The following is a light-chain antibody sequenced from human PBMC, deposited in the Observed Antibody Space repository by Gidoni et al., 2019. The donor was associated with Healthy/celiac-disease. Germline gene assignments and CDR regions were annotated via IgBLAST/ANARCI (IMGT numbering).Light chain of an antibody. Sequence: DIQMTQSPSTMSASVGDRVTITCRASQSISHWLAWYQQKPGKAPKLLIYKASSLDSGVPSRFSGSGSGIEFTLTISSLQPDDFATYYCQQYNSYSRTFGQGTKVEI. CDR1: QSISHW. CDR3: QQYNSYSRT. V-gene: IGKV1-5*03. J-gene: IGKJ1*01. CDR2: KAS.